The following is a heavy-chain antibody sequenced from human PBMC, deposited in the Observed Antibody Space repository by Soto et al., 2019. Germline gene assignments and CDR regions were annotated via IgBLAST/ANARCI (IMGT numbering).Heavy chain of an antibody. V-gene: IGHV3-33*01. CDR3: TRDRDGAAGLHIDY. Sequence: GGSLRLSCAASGFIFSAYGMHWVRQAPGKGLEWVAVIWYDGGKKFYADSVKGRFAISRDNSKNTLYLQMNSLGVEDTAVYYCTRDRDGAAGLHIDYWGQGTLVTVAA. D-gene: IGHD6-13*01. J-gene: IGHJ4*02. CDR2: IWYDGGKK. CDR1: GFIFSAYG.